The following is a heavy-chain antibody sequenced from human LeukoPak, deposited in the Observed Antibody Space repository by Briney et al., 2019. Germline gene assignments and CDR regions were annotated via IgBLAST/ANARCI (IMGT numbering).Heavy chain of an antibody. CDR1: GYTFTSYG. V-gene: IGHV1-18*01. CDR3: ARDWEGSGSVHWFDP. CDR2: ISAYNGNT. J-gene: IGHJ5*02. Sequence: ASVKVSCKASGYTFTSYGISWVRQAPGQGLEWMGWISAYNGNTNYAQKLQGRVTMTTGTSTSTAYMELRSLRSDDTAVYYCARDWEGSGSVHWFDPWGQGTLVTVSS. D-gene: IGHD3-10*01.